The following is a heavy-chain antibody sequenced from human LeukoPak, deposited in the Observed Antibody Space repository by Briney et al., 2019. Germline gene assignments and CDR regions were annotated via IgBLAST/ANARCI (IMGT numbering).Heavy chain of an antibody. V-gene: IGHV3-11*04. D-gene: IGHD2-2*01. CDR3: ARVGCSSTSCYEFDY. CDR1: GFTFSSYA. J-gene: IGHJ4*02. CDR2: ISSSGSTI. Sequence: GGSLRLSCAASGFTFSSYAMSWIRQAPGKGLEWVSYISSSGSTIYYADSVKGRFTISRDNAKNSLYLQMNSLRAEDTAVYYCARVGCSSTSCYEFDYWGQGTLVTVSS.